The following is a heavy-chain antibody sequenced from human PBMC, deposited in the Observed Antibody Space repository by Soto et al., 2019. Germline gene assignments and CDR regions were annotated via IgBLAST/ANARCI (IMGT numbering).Heavy chain of an antibody. J-gene: IGHJ4*02. CDR3: ARASVEQWLIYDY. V-gene: IGHV4-4*02. D-gene: IGHD6-19*01. CDR2: IYHSGST. CDR1: GGSISSSNW. Sequence: PSATLSLACAVSGGSISSSNWWSWVRQPPGKGLEWIGEIYHSGSTNYNPSLKSRVTISVDKSKNQFSLKLSSVTAADTAVYYCARASVEQWLIYDYWGQGTLVTVSS.